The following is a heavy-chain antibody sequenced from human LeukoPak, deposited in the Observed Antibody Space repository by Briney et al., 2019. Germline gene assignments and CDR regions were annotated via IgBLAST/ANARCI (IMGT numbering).Heavy chain of an antibody. D-gene: IGHD1-26*01. CDR2: TYHGGST. Sequence: PSETLSLTCTVSGYSINSGYDWGWIRQPPGKGLQWIGITYHGGSTYYNPSLKSRVTISLDTSKNQFSLRLNSVTAADTAMYYCAKSGGYGLIDYWGQGTRVTVSS. V-gene: IGHV4-38-2*02. CDR3: AKSGGYGLIDY. CDR1: GYSINSGYD. J-gene: IGHJ4*02.